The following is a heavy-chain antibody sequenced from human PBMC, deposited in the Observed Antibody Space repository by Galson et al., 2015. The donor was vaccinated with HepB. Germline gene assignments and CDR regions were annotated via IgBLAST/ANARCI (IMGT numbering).Heavy chain of an antibody. J-gene: IGHJ3*02. CDR3: ATTYIVLDAFDI. CDR1: GYTFTNYY. V-gene: IGHV1-46*01. CDR2: INPSGGST. Sequence: SCKASGYTFTNYYVHWVRQAPGQGLEWMGIINPSGGSTTYAQKFQGRVTMTRDTSTSTVYMELSSLRSEDTAVYYCATTYIVLDAFDIWGQGTMVTVSS. D-gene: IGHD2-21*01.